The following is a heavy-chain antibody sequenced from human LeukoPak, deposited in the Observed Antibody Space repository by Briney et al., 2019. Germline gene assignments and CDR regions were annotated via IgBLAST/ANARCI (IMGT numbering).Heavy chain of an antibody. V-gene: IGHV3-21*01. J-gene: IGHJ5*02. CDR1: GFTFSSYT. CDR2: ISSSGYI. D-gene: IGHD3-16*02. CDR3: ARDREGDYIWGSYRPDWFDP. Sequence: PGGSLRLSCAASGFTFSSYTMNWVRQAPGKGLEWVSSISSSGYIYYADSVKGRFTISRDNAKNSLYLQMNSLRAEDTAVYYCARDREGDYIWGSYRPDWFDPWGQGTLVTVSS.